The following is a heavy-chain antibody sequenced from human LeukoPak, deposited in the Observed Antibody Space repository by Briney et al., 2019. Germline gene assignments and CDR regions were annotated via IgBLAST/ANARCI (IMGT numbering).Heavy chain of an antibody. CDR3: AKEPRLRTAGWWAEFDF. V-gene: IGHV3-48*04. CDR2: ISSSGSML. D-gene: IGHD4-17*01. Sequence: GGSLRLSCAASGFTFSSYWMHWVRQAPGKGLEWVSYISSSGSMLHYADSVEGRFTISRDNAKNSLYLQMSSLRVEDTAVYYCAKEPRLRTAGWWAEFDFWGQGTLVAVSS. J-gene: IGHJ4*02. CDR1: GFTFSSYW.